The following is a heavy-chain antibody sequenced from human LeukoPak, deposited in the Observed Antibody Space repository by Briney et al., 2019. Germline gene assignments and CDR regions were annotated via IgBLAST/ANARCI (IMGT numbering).Heavy chain of an antibody. CDR1: GYTFTSYG. J-gene: IGHJ6*02. Sequence: ASVKVSCKASGYTFTSYGISWVRQAPGQGLEWMGWISAYNGNTNYAQKLQGRVTMTTDTSTSTAYMELRSLRSDDTAVYYCARDLFHCSGGSCYPTTVYYYGMDVWGQGTTVAVSS. CDR3: ARDLFHCSGGSCYPTTVYYYGMDV. CDR2: ISAYNGNT. D-gene: IGHD2-15*01. V-gene: IGHV1-18*01.